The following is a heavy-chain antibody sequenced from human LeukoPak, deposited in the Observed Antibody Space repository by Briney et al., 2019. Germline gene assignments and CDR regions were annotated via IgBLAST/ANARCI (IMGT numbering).Heavy chain of an antibody. CDR1: GYSFTSYW. J-gene: IGHJ5*02. Sequence: GESLKFSGKGSGYSFTSYWIGWGRQIPGKGLEWMWIIYPGDSDTRYSPSFRGHVTISADKSTSTAYMELSRLRYDDTAVYYCARDVKTWFDPWGQGTLVTVSS. CDR3: ARDVKTWFDP. CDR2: IYPGDSDT. V-gene: IGHV5-51*01.